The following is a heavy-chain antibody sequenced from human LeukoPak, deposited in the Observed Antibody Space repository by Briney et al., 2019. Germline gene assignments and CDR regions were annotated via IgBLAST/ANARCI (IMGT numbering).Heavy chain of an antibody. D-gene: IGHD2-21*01. V-gene: IGHV4-59*01. CDR2: IYDSGDT. CDR1: GGSISSYY. CDR3: AKGEGDY. Sequence: SETLSLTCTVSGGSISSYYWSWIRQPPGKGLEWIGYIYDSGDTNYNPSLKSRVTISVDTSKNQFSLKVRSVTAADTAVYYCAKGEGDYWGQGTLVTVSS. J-gene: IGHJ4*02.